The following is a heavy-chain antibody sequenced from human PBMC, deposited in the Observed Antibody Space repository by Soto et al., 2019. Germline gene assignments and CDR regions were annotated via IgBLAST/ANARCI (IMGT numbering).Heavy chain of an antibody. CDR1: GFTFSSYA. CDR2: ISGSGGST. V-gene: IGHV3-23*01. J-gene: IGHJ4*02. D-gene: IGHD1-26*01. CDR3: AKDKVGATTNFDY. Sequence: EVQLLESGGGLVQPGGSLRLSCAASGFTFSSYAMSWVRQAPGKGLEWVSAISGSGGSTYYADSVKGRFTISRDNSKNTLYLQMNSLRAEDPAVYYCAKDKVGATTNFDYWGQGTLVTVSS.